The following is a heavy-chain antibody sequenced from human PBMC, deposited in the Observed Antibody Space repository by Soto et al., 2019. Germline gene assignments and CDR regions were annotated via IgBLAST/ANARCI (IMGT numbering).Heavy chain of an antibody. CDR1: GFTLSGYA. CDR2: ISSNGVGT. J-gene: IGHJ6*03. D-gene: IGHD6-6*01. V-gene: IGHV3-64*01. CDR3: ARRARPDFYYMDV. Sequence: GGSLRLSCAASGFTLSGYAMDWVRQAPGKGLEYVSGISSNGVGTYYANSVQGRFTISRDNSKNTVYLQMGSLRPEDMAVYYCARRARPDFYYMDVWGKGTTVAVSS.